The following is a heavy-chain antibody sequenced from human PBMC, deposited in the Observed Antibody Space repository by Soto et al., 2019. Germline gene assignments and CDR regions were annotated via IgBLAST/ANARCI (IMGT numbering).Heavy chain of an antibody. CDR2: ISLYSDGT. D-gene: IGHD2-2*01. CDR3: ARVVPGAEAWFGP. V-gene: IGHV1-18*01. Sequence: ASVKVSCKSSGGTFSSYAITCVRQAPGQPLEWLGWISLYSDGTNYAQKFQGRVSMTTDTSTTTAYMELRSLRSDDTAVYYCARVVPGAEAWFGPWGQGTLVTVAS. CDR1: GGTFSSYA. J-gene: IGHJ5*02.